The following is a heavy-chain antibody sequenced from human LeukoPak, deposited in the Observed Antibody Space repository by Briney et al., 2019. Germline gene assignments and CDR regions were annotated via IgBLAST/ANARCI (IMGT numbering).Heavy chain of an antibody. CDR1: GRSISSYY. Sequence: SETLSLTCTVSGRSISSYYWSWIRQPPGKGLEWIGYIYYSGSTNYNPSLKSRVTISVDTSKNQFSLKLSSVTAADTAVYYCARGVYSSSWTPPGYWGQGTLVTVSS. CDR3: ARGVYSSSWTPPGY. J-gene: IGHJ4*02. D-gene: IGHD6-13*01. CDR2: IYYSGST. V-gene: IGHV4-59*01.